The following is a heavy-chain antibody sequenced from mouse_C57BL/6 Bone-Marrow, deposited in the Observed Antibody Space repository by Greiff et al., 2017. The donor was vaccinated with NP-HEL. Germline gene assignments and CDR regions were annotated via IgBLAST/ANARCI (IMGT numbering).Heavy chain of an antibody. CDR1: GFSLTSYG. CDR2: IWSGGST. CDR3: ARNPDYYGSSYCYWYFDV. J-gene: IGHJ1*03. D-gene: IGHD1-1*01. V-gene: IGHV2-2*01. Sequence: VMLVESGPGLVQPSQSLSITCTVSGFSLTSYGVHWVRQSPGKGLEWLGVIWSGGSTDYNAAFISRLSISKDNSKSQVFFKMNSLQADDTAIYYCARNPDYYGSSYCYWYFDVWGTGTTVTVSS.